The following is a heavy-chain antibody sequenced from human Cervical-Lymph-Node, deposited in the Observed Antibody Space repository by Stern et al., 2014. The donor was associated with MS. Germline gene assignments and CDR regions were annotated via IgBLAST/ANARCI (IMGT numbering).Heavy chain of an antibody. Sequence: QVQLVQSGAELRTPGASLKLSCTVSGFSLTANNLHWGRQPPRQGLERLGLINPDSGGTNYAQNFQGRITMTRDTSISAAYMELRWLGSADTAVYYCARGSGTAYDLRGDYWGQGTLVTVSS. V-gene: IGHV1-2*02. CDR3: ARGSGTAYDLRGDY. D-gene: IGHD3-3*01. CDR1: GFSLTANN. CDR2: INPDSGGT. J-gene: IGHJ4*01.